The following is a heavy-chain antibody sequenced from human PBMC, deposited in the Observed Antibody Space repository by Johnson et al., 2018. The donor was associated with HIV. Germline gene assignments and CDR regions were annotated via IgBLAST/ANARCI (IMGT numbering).Heavy chain of an antibody. V-gene: IGHV3-72*01. CDR1: GFTFSDHY. CDR3: AIPPGSRWYSAAFDI. D-gene: IGHD6-13*01. J-gene: IGHJ3*02. CDR2: IRNKANSYTT. Sequence: VQLVESGGGLVQPGGSLRLSCAASGFTFSDHYMDWVRQAPGKGLAWVGRIRNKANSYTTEYAASVNGIFTIPKDDSKNSLYLQMHSLKTADTPVYYCAIPPGSRWYSAAFDIWGQGTMVTVSS.